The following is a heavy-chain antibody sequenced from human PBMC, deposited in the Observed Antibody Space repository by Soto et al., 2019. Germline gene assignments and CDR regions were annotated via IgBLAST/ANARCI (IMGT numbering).Heavy chain of an antibody. Sequence: TLSLTCTVSGGSISSSSYYWGWIRQPPGKGLEWIGSIYYSGSTYYNPSLKSRVTISVDTSKNQFSLKLSSVTAADTAVYYCATAITMIVVSGAFGIWGQGTMVTVSS. V-gene: IGHV4-39*01. D-gene: IGHD3-22*01. CDR3: ATAITMIVVSGAFGI. CDR2: IYYSGST. J-gene: IGHJ3*02. CDR1: GGSISSSSYY.